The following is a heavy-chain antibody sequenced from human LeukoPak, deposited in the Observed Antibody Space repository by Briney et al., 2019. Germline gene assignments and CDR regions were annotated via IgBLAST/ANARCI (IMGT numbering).Heavy chain of an antibody. CDR2: IYYSGST. Sequence: SETLSLTCTVSGGSISSGDYYWSWIRQPPGKGLEWIGYIYYSGSTYYNPSLKSRVTISVDTSKNQFSLKLSSVTAADTAVYYCARGLGFCSSTSCRALDYWGQGTLVTVSS. CDR3: ARGLGFCSSTSCRALDY. CDR1: GGSISSGDYY. V-gene: IGHV4-30-4*01. J-gene: IGHJ4*02. D-gene: IGHD2-2*01.